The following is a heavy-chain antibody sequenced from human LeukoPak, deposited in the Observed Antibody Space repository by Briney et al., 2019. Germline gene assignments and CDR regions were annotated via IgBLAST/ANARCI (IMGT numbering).Heavy chain of an antibody. J-gene: IGHJ3*02. V-gene: IGHV3-23*01. CDR1: GFTFSSYA. CDR2: ISGSGGST. Sequence: GGSLRLSCAASGFTFSSYAMSWVRQAPGKGLEWVSAISGSGGSTYYADSVKGRFTISRDNSKNTLYLQMNSLRAEDTSVYYYAKAPLWLSYYDSSGTGAFDIWGQGTMVTVSS. CDR3: AKAPLWLSYYDSSGTGAFDI. D-gene: IGHD3-22*01.